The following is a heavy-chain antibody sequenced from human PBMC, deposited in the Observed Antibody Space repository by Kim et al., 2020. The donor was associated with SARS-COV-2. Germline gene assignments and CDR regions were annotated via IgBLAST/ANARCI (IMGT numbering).Heavy chain of an antibody. CDR1: GYTFTSYA. D-gene: IGHD3-16*01. V-gene: IGHV7-4-1*02. CDR3: ARGGGPTTTWYYYYYYGMDV. Sequence: ASVKVSCKASGYTFTSYAMNWVRQAPGQGLEWMGWINTNTGNPTYAQGFTGRFVFSLDTSVSTAYLQISSLKAEDTAVYYCARGGGPTTTWYYYYYYGMDVWGQGTTVTVSS. J-gene: IGHJ6*01. CDR2: INTNTGNP.